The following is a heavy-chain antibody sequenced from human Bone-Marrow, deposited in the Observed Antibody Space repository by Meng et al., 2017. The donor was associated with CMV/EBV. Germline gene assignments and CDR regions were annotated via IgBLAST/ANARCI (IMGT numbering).Heavy chain of an antibody. D-gene: IGHD2-15*01. V-gene: IGHV4-34*01. Sequence: SETLSLTCTVYGESFNGYYWNWIRQPPGKGLEWIGEINHSGTTNYNPSLKSRVTISVDTSKKQISLKLTSVTAADTAVYYCATLSGYCSGGSCYPDVWGQGTLVAVSS. CDR3: ATLSGYCSGGSCYPDV. CDR2: INHSGTT. CDR1: GESFNGYY. J-gene: IGHJ4*02.